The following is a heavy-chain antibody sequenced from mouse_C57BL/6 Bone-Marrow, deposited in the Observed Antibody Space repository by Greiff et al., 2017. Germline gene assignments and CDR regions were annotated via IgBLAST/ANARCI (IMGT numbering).Heavy chain of an antibody. Sequence: QVQLKQPGAELVKPGASVKMSCKASGYTFTSYWITWVKQRPGQGLEWIGDIYPGSGSTNYNEKFKSKATLTVDKSSSTAYMQLSSLTSEDSAVYYCAREGIYYYGSFAMDYWGQGTSVTVSS. D-gene: IGHD1-1*01. CDR1: GYTFTSYW. J-gene: IGHJ4*01. CDR2: IYPGSGST. V-gene: IGHV1-55*01. CDR3: AREGIYYYGSFAMDY.